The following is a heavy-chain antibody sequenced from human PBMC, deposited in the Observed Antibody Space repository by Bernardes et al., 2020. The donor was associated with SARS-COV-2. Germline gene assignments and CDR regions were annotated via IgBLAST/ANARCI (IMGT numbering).Heavy chain of an antibody. V-gene: IGHV1-2*02. CDR3: AVRRGRNDYYYYYGMDV. J-gene: IGHJ6*02. CDR1: GYTFTGYY. CDR2: INPNSGGT. Sequence: ASVKVSCKASGYTFTGYYMHWVRQAPGQGLEWMGWINPNSGGTNYAQKFQGRVTMTRDTSISTAYLELSRLRSDDTAVYYCAVRRGRNDYYYYYGMDVWGQGTTVTVSS. D-gene: IGHD3-16*01.